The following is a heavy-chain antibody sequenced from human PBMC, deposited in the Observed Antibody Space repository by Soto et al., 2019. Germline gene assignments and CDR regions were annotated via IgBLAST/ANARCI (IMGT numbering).Heavy chain of an antibody. J-gene: IGHJ6*02. CDR3: ARGRGIYGDYVGVYYYYGMDV. CDR2: IIPIFGTA. CDR1: GGTFSSYA. V-gene: IGHV1-69*13. D-gene: IGHD4-17*01. Sequence: SVKVSCKASGGTFSSYAISWVRQAPGQGLEWMGGIIPIFGTANYAQKFQGRVTITADESTSTAYMELSSLRSEDTAVYYCARGRGIYGDYVGVYYYYGMDVWGQGTTVTVSS.